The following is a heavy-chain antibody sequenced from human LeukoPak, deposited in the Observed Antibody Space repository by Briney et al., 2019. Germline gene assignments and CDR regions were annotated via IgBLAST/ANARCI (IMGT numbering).Heavy chain of an antibody. D-gene: IGHD3-22*01. CDR2: INTNTGNP. V-gene: IGHV7-4-1*02. J-gene: IGHJ4*02. CDR3: ARTYYYDSSGYYYVEVFDY. Sequence: GASVKVSCKASGYTFTSYAMNWVRQAPGQGLEWMGWINTNTGNPTYAQGFTGRFVFSLDTSVSTAYLRISSLKAEDTAVYYCARTYYYDSSGYYYVEVFDYWGQGTLVTVSS. CDR1: GYTFTSYA.